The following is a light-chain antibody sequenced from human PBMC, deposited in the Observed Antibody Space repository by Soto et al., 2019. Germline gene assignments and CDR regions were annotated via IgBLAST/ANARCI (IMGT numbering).Light chain of an antibody. Sequence: DVQRTQSPSTLSASVGDRVTITCRASQGISSWLAWYQQKPGKAPKLLIYDASDLESGVPSRFSGSGSGTEFTLTISSLQPDDFATYYCQQYQGYPFTFGPGTKVDIK. V-gene: IGKV1-5*01. CDR2: DAS. CDR1: QGISSW. J-gene: IGKJ3*01. CDR3: QQYQGYPFT.